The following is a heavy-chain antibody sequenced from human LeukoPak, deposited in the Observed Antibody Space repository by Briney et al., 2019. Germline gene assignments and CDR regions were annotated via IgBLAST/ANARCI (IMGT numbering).Heavy chain of an antibody. Sequence: SETLSLTCTVSGGSINTPNYYWGWIRQTRGKGLEWIGNIFYSGGTYYSPSLTSRVTISLDTSKNQFSLKLSSVTAADTAVYYCARHIPYGDYVTYYYYYYMDVWGKGTTVTISS. CDR3: ARHIPYGDYVTYYYYYYMDV. D-gene: IGHD4-17*01. CDR1: GGSINTPNYY. J-gene: IGHJ6*03. V-gene: IGHV4-39*01. CDR2: IFYSGGT.